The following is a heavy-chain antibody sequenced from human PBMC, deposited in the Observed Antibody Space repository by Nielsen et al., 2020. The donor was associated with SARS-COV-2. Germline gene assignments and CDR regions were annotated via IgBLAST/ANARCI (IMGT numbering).Heavy chain of an antibody. Sequence: GGSLRLSCAASGFTFDDYAMHWVRQAPGKGLEWVSGISWNSGSIGYADSVKGRSTISRDNAKNSLYLQMNSLRAEDTALYYCAKDIVGAAYWYFDLWGRGTLVTVSS. CDR1: GFTFDDYA. CDR3: AKDIVGAAYWYFDL. CDR2: ISWNSGSI. D-gene: IGHD6-19*01. J-gene: IGHJ2*01. V-gene: IGHV3-9*01.